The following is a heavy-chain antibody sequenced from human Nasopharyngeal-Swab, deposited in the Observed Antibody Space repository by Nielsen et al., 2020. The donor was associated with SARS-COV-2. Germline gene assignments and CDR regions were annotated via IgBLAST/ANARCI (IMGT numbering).Heavy chain of an antibody. CDR3: ATESGGAVAHYGMDV. CDR2: FDPEDGET. Sequence: GSVKVSCKVSGCTLTELSMHWVRQAPGKGLEWMGGFDPEDGETIYAQKFQGRVTMTEDTSTDTAYMELSSLRSEDTAVYYCATESGGAVAHYGMDVWGQGTTVTVSS. V-gene: IGHV1-24*01. CDR1: GCTLTELS. D-gene: IGHD6-19*01. J-gene: IGHJ6*02.